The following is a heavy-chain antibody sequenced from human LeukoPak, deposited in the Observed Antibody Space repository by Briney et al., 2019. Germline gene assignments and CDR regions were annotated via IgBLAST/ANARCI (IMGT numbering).Heavy chain of an antibody. CDR3: AREGLDITMIVVADDY. D-gene: IGHD3-22*01. CDR1: GYTFTGYY. CDR2: INPNSGGT. Sequence: AASVKVSCKASGYTFTGYYMHWVRQAPGQGLEWMGWINPNSGGTNYAQKFQGRVTMTRDTSISTAYMELSRLRSDDTAVYYCAREGLDITMIVVADDYWGQGTLVTVSS. J-gene: IGHJ4*02. V-gene: IGHV1-2*02.